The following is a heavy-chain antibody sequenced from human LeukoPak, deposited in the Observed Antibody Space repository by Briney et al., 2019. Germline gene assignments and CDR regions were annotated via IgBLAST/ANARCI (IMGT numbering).Heavy chain of an antibody. Sequence: PGGSLRLSCAASGFTFSSYAMSWVRQAPGKGLEWVSSISSSSSYIYYADSVKGRFTISRDNAKNSLYLQMNSLRAEDTAVYYCARSEYSSSWYRGIDYYYYMDVWGKGTTVTVYS. CDR3: ARSEYSSSWYRGIDYYYYMDV. J-gene: IGHJ6*03. D-gene: IGHD6-13*01. CDR2: ISSSSSYI. CDR1: GFTFSSYA. V-gene: IGHV3-21*01.